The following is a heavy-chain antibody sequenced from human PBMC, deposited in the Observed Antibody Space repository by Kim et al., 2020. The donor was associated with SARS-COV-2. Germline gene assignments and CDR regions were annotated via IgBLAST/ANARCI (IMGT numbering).Heavy chain of an antibody. D-gene: IGHD5-18*01. J-gene: IGHJ6*02. CDR3: ARDQYSYGSYYYYGMDV. Sequence: LKSRVTISVDTSKNQFSLKLSSVTAADTAVYYCARDQYSYGSYYYYGMDVWGQGTTVTVSS. V-gene: IGHV4-59*01.